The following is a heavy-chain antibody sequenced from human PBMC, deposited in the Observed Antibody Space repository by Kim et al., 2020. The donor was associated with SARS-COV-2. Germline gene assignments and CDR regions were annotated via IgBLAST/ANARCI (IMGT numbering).Heavy chain of an antibody. J-gene: IGHJ4*02. V-gene: IGHV1-2*02. CDR1: GYTFTGYY. CDR3: ARDRRYYDSSGSPDY. CDR2: INPNSGDT. Sequence: ASVKVSCKASGYTFTGYYIHWVRQAPGQGLEWMGWINPNSGDTNYAQKFQGRVTMTRDTSISTAYMELSRLRSDDTAVYYCARDRRYYDSSGSPDYWGQGTLVTVSS. D-gene: IGHD3-22*01.